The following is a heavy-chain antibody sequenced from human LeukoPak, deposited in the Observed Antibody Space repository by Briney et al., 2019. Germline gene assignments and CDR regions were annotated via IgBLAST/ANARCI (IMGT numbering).Heavy chain of an antibody. CDR2: IYYSGST. J-gene: IGHJ3*02. Sequence: SETLSLTCTVSGGSISSGGYYWSWIRRHPGKGLEWIGYIYYSGSTYYNPSLKSRVTISVDTSKNQFSLKLSSVTAADTAVYYCARDRVDYGDYSKAFDIWGQGTMVTVSS. CDR3: ARDRVDYGDYSKAFDI. CDR1: GGSISSGGYY. D-gene: IGHD4-17*01. V-gene: IGHV4-31*03.